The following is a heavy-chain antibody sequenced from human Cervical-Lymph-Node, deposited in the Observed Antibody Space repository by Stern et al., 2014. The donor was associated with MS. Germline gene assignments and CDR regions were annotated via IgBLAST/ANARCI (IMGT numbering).Heavy chain of an antibody. J-gene: IGHJ4*02. CDR1: GFTFSSYG. Sequence: LQLGESGGAVVQPGRSLRLSCAACGFTFSSYGMHWVRQAPGKGLEWGTVSSYDGNHKYYAASVKGRFTISRDNSKNTLHLQMNSVTPDDTAIYYCARDYEDTSMLFDHWGQGTLVTVSS. CDR2: SSYDGNHK. D-gene: IGHD2-8*01. V-gene: IGHV3-30*03. CDR3: ARDYEDTSMLFDH.